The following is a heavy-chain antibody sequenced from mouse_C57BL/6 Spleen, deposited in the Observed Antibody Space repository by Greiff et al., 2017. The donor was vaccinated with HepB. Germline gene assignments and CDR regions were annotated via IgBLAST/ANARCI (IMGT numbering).Heavy chain of an antibody. V-gene: IGHV1-82*01. CDR2: IYPGDGDT. J-gene: IGHJ2*01. D-gene: IGHD2-4*01. Sequence: VKLMESGPELVKPGASVKISCKASGYAFSSSWMNWVKQRPGKGLEWIGRIYPGDGDTNYNGKFKGKATLTADKSSSTAYMQLSSLTSEDSAVYFCARGGGYDYDRGFDYWGQGTTLTVSS. CDR3: ARGGGYDYDRGFDY. CDR1: GYAFSSSW.